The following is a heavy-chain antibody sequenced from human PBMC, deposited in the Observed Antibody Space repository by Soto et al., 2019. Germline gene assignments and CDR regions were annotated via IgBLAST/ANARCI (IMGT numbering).Heavy chain of an antibody. J-gene: IGHJ4*02. Sequence: GESLKISCAASGFTFSSYGMHWVRQAPGKGLEWVAIIWYDGSNKYYADSVKGRFTISRDNSKNTLYLQMNSLRAEDTAVYYCSRGGLEWLSIFDYWGQGTLVTVSS. CDR2: IWYDGSNK. V-gene: IGHV3-33*01. CDR3: SRGGLEWLSIFDY. CDR1: GFTFSSYG. D-gene: IGHD3-3*01.